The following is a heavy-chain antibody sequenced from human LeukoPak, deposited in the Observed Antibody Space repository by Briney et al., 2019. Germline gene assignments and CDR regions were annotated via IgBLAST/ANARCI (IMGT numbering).Heavy chain of an antibody. CDR1: GFTFKTHA. CDR2: IDDSGVIR. D-gene: IGHD3-22*01. CDR3: AKRLKRNYYYHYAMDV. V-gene: IGHV3-23*01. J-gene: IGHJ6*02. Sequence: GGSLRLSCAASGFTFKTHAMSWVRQAPGRGLEWVSRIDDSGVIRSYADSVKGRFTISRDNSKMTLTLQMNSLRAEDTAVYYCAKRLKRNYYYHYAMDVWGQGTTVTVSS.